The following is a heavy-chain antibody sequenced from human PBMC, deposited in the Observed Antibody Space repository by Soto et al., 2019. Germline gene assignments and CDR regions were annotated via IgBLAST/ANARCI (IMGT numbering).Heavy chain of an antibody. CDR1: GYSFTSYW. D-gene: IGHD6-19*01. CDR2: IYPGDSDT. J-gene: IGHJ4*02. V-gene: IGHV5-51*01. CDR3: ARAYSSGWLKRFDY. Sequence: GESLKISCKGSGYSFTSYWIGWVRQMPGKGLEWMGIIYPGDSDTNYNPSLKSRVTISVDTSKNQFSLKLSSVTAADTAVYYCARAYSSGWLKRFDYWGQGTLVTVSS.